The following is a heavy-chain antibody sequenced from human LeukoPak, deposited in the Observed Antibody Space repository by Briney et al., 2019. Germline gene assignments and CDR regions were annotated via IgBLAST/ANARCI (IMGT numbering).Heavy chain of an antibody. CDR3: ARHVDSSGWPNWFDP. Sequence: GESLKISCKGSGYSFTTYWIGWVRQMPGKGLEWMGIIYPDDSNTRYSPSFQGQVTISADKSISTAYLQWSSLKASGTAIYYCARHVDSSGWPNWFDPWGQGTLVTVSS. D-gene: IGHD6-19*01. CDR1: GYSFTTYW. CDR2: IYPDDSNT. J-gene: IGHJ5*02. V-gene: IGHV5-51*01.